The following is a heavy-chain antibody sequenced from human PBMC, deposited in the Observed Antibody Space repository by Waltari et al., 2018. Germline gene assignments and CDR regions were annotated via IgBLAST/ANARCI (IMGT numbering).Heavy chain of an antibody. CDR3: VRGSLNPGFDY. CDR1: GFTFSSFW. CDR2: TNPDGSFT. V-gene: IGHV3-74*01. Sequence: EVQLVESGGGLVQPGGSLRLSCAVSGFTFSSFWLHWCRQTPGEGLVWLSRTNPDGSFTNYADSVEGRFTMSRDNAKDTVYLQMNSLRAEDTAIYYCVRGSLNPGFDYWGQGTLVTVSS. J-gene: IGHJ4*02.